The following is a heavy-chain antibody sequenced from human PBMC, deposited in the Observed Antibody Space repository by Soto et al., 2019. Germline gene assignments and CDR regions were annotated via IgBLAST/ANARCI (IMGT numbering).Heavy chain of an antibody. D-gene: IGHD2-21*01. CDR3: VRVAPFNYYYYMDV. CDR2: IRNQANSYTT. J-gene: IGHJ6*03. V-gene: IGHV3-72*01. CDR1: GFTFSDHY. Sequence: EVQLVESGGGLVQPGGSLRLSCAASGFTFSDHYMAWVRQAPGKGLEWVGRIRNQANSYTTDYAASVKGRFTISRDDSKNALCLQMNSLITEDMAVYYCVRVAPFNYYYYMDVCGRVTTVAVS.